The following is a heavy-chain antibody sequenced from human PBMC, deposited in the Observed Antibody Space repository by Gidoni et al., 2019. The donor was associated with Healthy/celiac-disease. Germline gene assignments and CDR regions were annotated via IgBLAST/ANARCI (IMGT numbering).Heavy chain of an antibody. V-gene: IGHV4-31*03. CDR3: ARASYYDSSGLDY. Sequence: QVQLQESGPGLVMPSQTLSLTCTVSGGSISSGGYYWSWIRQHPGKGLEWIGYIYYSGSTYYNPSLKSRVTISVDTSKNQFSLKLSSVTAADTAVYYCARASYYDSSGLDYWGQGTLVTVSS. D-gene: IGHD3-22*01. CDR2: IYYSGST. CDR1: GGSISSGGYY. J-gene: IGHJ4*02.